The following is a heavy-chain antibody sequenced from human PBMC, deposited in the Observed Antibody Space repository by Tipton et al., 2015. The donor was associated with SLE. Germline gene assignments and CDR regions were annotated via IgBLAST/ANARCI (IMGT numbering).Heavy chain of an antibody. CDR1: GGSLIDYW. V-gene: IGHV4-34*01. Sequence: TLSLTCAVYGGSLIDYWWSWIRQPPGKGLEWIGEIYHSGTTTYNPSLTSRVTISVDTSKNQLSLKLNSVTATDTAVYYCTRREGGAFDIWGQGTMVTVSS. J-gene: IGHJ3*02. CDR2: IYHSGTT. CDR3: TRREGGAFDI.